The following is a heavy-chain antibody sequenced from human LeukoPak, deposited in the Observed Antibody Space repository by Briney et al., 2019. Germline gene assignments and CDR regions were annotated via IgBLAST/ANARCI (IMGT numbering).Heavy chain of an antibody. Sequence: ASVKVSCKASGYTFTGYYMHWVQQAPGQGLEWMGWINPNSGGTNYAQKFQGRVTMTRDTSISTAYMELSRLRSDDTAVYYCARDYGAQQGILNYFDYWGQGTLVTVSS. J-gene: IGHJ4*02. V-gene: IGHV1-2*02. CDR2: INPNSGGT. D-gene: IGHD6-13*01. CDR3: ARDYGAQQGILNYFDY. CDR1: GYTFTGYY.